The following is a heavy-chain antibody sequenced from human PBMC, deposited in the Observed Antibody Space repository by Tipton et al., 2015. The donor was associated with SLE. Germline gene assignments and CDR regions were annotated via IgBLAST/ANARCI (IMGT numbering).Heavy chain of an antibody. Sequence: TLSLTCAVHGGSFSGHFWTWIRQPPGKGLEWIGEINHSGSANYSPSLKSRVTISADTSKSQFSLNLSSVTAADTAVYHCTRVPRYNWNYIADWGQGTLVSVSS. CDR1: GGSFSGHF. J-gene: IGHJ4*02. D-gene: IGHD1-7*01. CDR2: INHSGSA. V-gene: IGHV4-34*01. CDR3: TRVPRYNWNYIAD.